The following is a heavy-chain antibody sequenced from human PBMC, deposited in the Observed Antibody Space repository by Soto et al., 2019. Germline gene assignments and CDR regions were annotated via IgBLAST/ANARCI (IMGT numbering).Heavy chain of an antibody. CDR1: GFTFSGFG. D-gene: IGHD4-17*01. CDR3: ARGRGGSYGGNSAHFDI. J-gene: IGHJ3*02. Sequence: QVQLVESGGGVVQPGTSRRLSCEASGFTFSGFGMHWVRQAPGKGLEWVAVIWYDGSKKYYADCVKGRFTISRDNSKNALYLQMNSLRAEDTAVYYCARGRGGSYGGNSAHFDIWGQGTQVTVSS. V-gene: IGHV3-33*01. CDR2: IWYDGSKK.